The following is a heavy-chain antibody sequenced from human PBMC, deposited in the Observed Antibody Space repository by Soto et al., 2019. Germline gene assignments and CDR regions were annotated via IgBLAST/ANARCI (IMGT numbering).Heavy chain of an antibody. CDR1: GYTFTGYY. V-gene: IGHV1-2*04. D-gene: IGHD3-10*01. CDR2: INPNSGGT. CDR3: ARGKRVLWFGELLPTYYCYYGMDV. J-gene: IGHJ6*02. Sequence: ASVKVSCKASGYTFTGYYMHWVRQAPGQGLEWMGWINPNSGGTNYAQKFQGWVTMTRDTSISTAYMELSRLRSDDTAVYYCARGKRVLWFGELLPTYYCYYGMDVWGQGTTVTVSS.